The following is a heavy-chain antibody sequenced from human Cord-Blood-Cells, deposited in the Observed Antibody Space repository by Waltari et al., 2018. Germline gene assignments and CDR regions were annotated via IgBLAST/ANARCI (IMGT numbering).Heavy chain of an antibody. V-gene: IGHV3-53*04. J-gene: IGHJ5*02. D-gene: IGHD2-15*01. Sequence: EVQLVESGGGLVQPGGSLRLSCAASGFTVSSNYMSWVRQAPGKGLEWVSCSYSGGRTYYADSVKGRFTISRHNSKHTLYLQMNSLRAEDTAVYYCARAGGGKGFDPWGQGTLVTVSS. CDR2: SYSGGRT. CDR1: GFTVSSNY. CDR3: ARAGGGKGFDP.